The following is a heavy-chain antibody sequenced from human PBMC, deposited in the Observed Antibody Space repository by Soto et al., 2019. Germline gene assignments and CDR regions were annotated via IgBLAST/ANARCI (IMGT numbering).Heavy chain of an antibody. CDR1: GYTFTSYD. CDR2: ISTYNGNT. D-gene: IGHD6-19*01. J-gene: IGHJ4*02. CDR3: ARRAVAGIQDLDY. V-gene: IGHV1-18*01. Sequence: QVQLVQSGAEVKKPGASVRVSCKASGYTFTSYDINWVRQAPGQGLEWMGWISTYNGNTNYAQKLQCRVTMTRDTSTSTAYMELRSLRSDDTAVYYCARRAVAGIQDLDYWGQGSPVTVSS.